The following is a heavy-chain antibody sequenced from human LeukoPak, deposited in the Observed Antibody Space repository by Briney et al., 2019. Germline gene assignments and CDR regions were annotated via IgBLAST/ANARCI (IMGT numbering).Heavy chain of an antibody. Sequence: PGGSLRLSCAASGFTISSNYMSWVRQAPGKRLEWVSVIYSGGSTYYADSVKGRFTISRDNSKNTLYLQMNSLRAEDTAVYYCARGVSGWYNFDYWAQGTLVTVFS. CDR1: GFTISSNY. D-gene: IGHD6-19*01. CDR3: ARGVSGWYNFDY. J-gene: IGHJ4*02. CDR2: IYSGGST. V-gene: IGHV3-53*01.